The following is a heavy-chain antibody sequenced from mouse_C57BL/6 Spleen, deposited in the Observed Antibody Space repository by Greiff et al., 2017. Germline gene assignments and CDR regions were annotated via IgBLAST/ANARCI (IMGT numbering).Heavy chain of an antibody. CDR3: ANPYYYGSSYYAMDY. D-gene: IGHD1-1*01. CDR1: GFTFSDYG. J-gene: IGHJ4*01. V-gene: IGHV5-17*01. Sequence: EVQGVESGGGLVKPGGSLKLSCAASGFTFSDYGMHWVRQAPEKGLEWVAYISSGSSTIYYADTVKGRFTISRDNAKNTLFLQMTSLRSEDTAMYYCANPYYYGSSYYAMDYWGQGTSVTVSS. CDR2: ISSGSSTI.